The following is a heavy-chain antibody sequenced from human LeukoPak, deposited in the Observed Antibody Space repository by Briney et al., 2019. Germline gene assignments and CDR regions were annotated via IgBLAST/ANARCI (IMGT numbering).Heavy chain of an antibody. CDR1: GGSFSGYY. CDR3: ARDGEMATIENYFEY. V-gene: IGHV4-34*01. CDR2: INHSGST. J-gene: IGHJ4*02. D-gene: IGHD5-24*01. Sequence: SETLPLTCAVYGGSFSGYYWSWIRQPPGKGLEWIGEINHSGSTNYNPSLKSRVTISLDMSKNQFSLKLSSVTAADTAVYYCARDGEMATIENYFEYWGQGTLVTVSS.